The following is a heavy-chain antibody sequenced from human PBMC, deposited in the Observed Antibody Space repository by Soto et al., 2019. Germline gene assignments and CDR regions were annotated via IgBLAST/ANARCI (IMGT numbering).Heavy chain of an antibody. D-gene: IGHD3-16*01. CDR3: AHRRRGSYFDY. V-gene: IGHV1-69*05. J-gene: IGHJ4*02. CDR1: GGTFSSYA. CDR2: IIPIFGTA. Sequence: SVKVSCKASGGTFSSYAISWVRHAPGQRLEWMGGIIPIFGTANYVQKFQGRVTFTTDTSASTAYMELSSLISEDTATYYCAHRRRGSYFDYWGQGTLVTVSS.